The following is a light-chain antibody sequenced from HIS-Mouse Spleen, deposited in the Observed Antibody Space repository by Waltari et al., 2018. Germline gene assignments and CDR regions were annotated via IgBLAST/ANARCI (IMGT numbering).Light chain of an antibody. V-gene: IGLV3-21*03. J-gene: IGLJ2*01. CDR1: HIGSNS. CDR2: DDS. Sequence: SYVLTQPPSVSVAPGKTARLTCGGNHIGSNSVHWYQQKPGQAPVLGVYDDSDRPSGIPERFSGSNSGNTATLTISRVEAGDEADYYCQVWDSSSDHVVFGGGTKLTVL. CDR3: QVWDSSSDHVV.